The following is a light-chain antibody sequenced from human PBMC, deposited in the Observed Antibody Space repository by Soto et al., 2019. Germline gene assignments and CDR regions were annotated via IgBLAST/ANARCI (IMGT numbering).Light chain of an antibody. Sequence: EIVMTQSPATLSVSPGERATLSCRASQRVSSKLSWYQQRPGQAPRLLIYSASTRATGIPARFSGSGSGTEFTLTISSLQSEDFAVYYCHQYNHWLTWTFGQGTKADI. CDR2: SAS. CDR3: HQYNHWLTWT. CDR1: QRVSSK. J-gene: IGKJ1*01. V-gene: IGKV3-15*01.